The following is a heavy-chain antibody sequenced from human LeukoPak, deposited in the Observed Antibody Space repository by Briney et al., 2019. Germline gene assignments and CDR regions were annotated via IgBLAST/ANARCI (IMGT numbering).Heavy chain of an antibody. J-gene: IGHJ4*02. Sequence: PGGSLRLSCAASGFTFSSYAMSWVRQAPGKGLEWVSAISGSGGSTYYADSVKGRFTISRDNSKNTLYLQMNSLRAEDTAVYYCAKGGPRYYYGSGSYYTHWGQGTLVTVSS. CDR1: GFTFSSYA. D-gene: IGHD3-10*01. CDR3: AKGGPRYYYGSGSYYTH. V-gene: IGHV3-23*01. CDR2: ISGSGGST.